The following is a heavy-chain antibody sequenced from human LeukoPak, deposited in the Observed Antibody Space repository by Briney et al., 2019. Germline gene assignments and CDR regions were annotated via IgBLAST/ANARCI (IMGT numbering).Heavy chain of an antibody. D-gene: IGHD5-18*01. CDR1: GFTFDDYG. CDR2: INWNGGST. J-gene: IGHJ5*02. Sequence: PGGSLRLSCAASGFTFDDYGMSWVRQAPGKGLEWVSGINWNGGSTGYADSVKGRFTISRDNAKNSLYLQMNSLRAEDTAVYYCARAGRRGYSYGYNWFDPWGQGTLVTVSS. CDR3: ARAGRRGYSYGYNWFDP. V-gene: IGHV3-20*04.